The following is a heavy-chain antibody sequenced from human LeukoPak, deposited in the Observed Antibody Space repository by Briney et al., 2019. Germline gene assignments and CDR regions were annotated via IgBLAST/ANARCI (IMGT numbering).Heavy chain of an antibody. CDR3: ASPPGPYDSSGYYYDGKYFQH. CDR2: INHSGCT. Sequence: PSETLSLTCAVYGGSFSGYYWSWIRQPPGKGLEWIGEINHSGCTNYNPSLKSRVTISVDTSKNQFSLKLSSVTAADTAVYYCASPPGPYDSSGYYYDGKYFQHWGQGTLVTVSS. V-gene: IGHV4-34*01. D-gene: IGHD3-22*01. J-gene: IGHJ1*01. CDR1: GGSFSGYY.